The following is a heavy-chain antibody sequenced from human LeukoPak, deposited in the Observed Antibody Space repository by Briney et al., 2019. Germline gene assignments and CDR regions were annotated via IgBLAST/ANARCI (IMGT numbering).Heavy chain of an antibody. CDR3: ARGRIAVADPFDY. Sequence: ASVKVSCKASGYTFTKSAMNWVRQAPGQGLEWMGYINTNTGNPTYARGFTGRFVFSLDTSDSTAYLQISSLRADDTAVYYCARGRIAVADPFDYWGQGTLVTVSS. V-gene: IGHV7-4-1*02. D-gene: IGHD6-19*01. J-gene: IGHJ4*02. CDR2: INTNTGNP. CDR1: GYTFTKSA.